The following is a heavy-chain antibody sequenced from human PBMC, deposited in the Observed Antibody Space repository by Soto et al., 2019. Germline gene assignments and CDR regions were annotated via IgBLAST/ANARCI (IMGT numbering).Heavy chain of an antibody. V-gene: IGHV1-69*12. CDR1: GGTFSSYA. Sequence: QVQLVQSGAEVKKPGSSVKVSCKASGGTFSSYAISWVRQAPGQGLEWMGGIIPIFGTANYAQKFQGRVTITADESTSTAYMELSSLRSGDTAVYYCARGGVVVAATPQHWFDPWGQGTLVTVSS. J-gene: IGHJ5*02. CDR3: ARGGVVVAATPQHWFDP. D-gene: IGHD2-15*01. CDR2: IIPIFGTA.